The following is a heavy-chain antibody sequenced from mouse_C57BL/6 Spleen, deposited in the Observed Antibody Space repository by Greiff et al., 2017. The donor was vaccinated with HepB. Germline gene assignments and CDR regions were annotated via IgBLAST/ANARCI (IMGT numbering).Heavy chain of an antibody. Sequence: EVQVVESGPELVKPGASVKISCKASGYSFTGYYMNWVKQSPEKSLEWIGEINPSTGGTTYNQKFKAKATLTVDKSSSTAYMQLKSLTSEDSAVYYCARGGYGSSYDWYFDVWGTGTTVTVSS. J-gene: IGHJ1*03. CDR1: GYSFTGYY. V-gene: IGHV1-42*01. CDR2: INPSTGGT. D-gene: IGHD1-1*01. CDR3: ARGGYGSSYDWYFDV.